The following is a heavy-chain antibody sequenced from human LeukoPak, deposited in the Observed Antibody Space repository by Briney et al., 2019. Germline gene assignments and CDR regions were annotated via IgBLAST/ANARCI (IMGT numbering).Heavy chain of an antibody. CDR1: GFTFSTYG. V-gene: IGHV3-30*02. CDR2: IRYDGSEG. CDR3: ASYGDYRESDY. D-gene: IGHD4-17*01. J-gene: IGHJ4*02. Sequence: PGGSLRLSCAASGFTFSTYGMHWVRQAPGKGLDWVAFIRYDGSEGYYADSVKGRFTISRDNSKNTLYLQMNSLRAEDTAVYYCASYGDYRESDYWGQGTLVTVSS.